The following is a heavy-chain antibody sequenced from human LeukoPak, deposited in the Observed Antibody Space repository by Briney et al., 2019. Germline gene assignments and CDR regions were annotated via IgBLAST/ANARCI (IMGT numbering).Heavy chain of an antibody. CDR2: INPSGGST. CDR3: ASRRVGSSSPRSFDY. V-gene: IGHV1-46*01. Sequence: GASVKVSCKASGYTFTSYYMHWVRQAPGQGLEWMGIINPSGGSTSYAQKFQGRVTMTRNTSISTAYMELSSLRSEDTAVYYCASRRVGSSSPRSFDYWGQGTLVTVSS. D-gene: IGHD6-13*01. J-gene: IGHJ4*02. CDR1: GYTFTSYY.